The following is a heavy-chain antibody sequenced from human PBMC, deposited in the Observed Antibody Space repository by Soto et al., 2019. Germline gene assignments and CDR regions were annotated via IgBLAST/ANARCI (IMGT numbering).Heavy chain of an antibody. CDR3: ARAVFAGGIDSSSSLEMDY. D-gene: IGHD6-6*01. CDR1: GGTFNTFA. V-gene: IGHV1-69*05. CDR2: IIPIFRTT. Sequence: SVKVSCKASGGTFNTFAISWVRQAPGQGFEWLGGIIPIFRTTDYAQKFQGRVTMTRDTSTSTVYMELSSLRSEDTAVYYCARAVFAGGIDSSSSLEMDYWGQGTLVTVSS. J-gene: IGHJ4*02.